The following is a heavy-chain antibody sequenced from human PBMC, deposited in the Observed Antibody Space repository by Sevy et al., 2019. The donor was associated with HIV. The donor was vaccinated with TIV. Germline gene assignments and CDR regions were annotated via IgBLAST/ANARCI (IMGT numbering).Heavy chain of an antibody. Sequence: GGSLRLSCAASGFTFSSYDMHWVRQVTGQGLEWVSGIGIGGDTYYPGSVKGRFTISRENARNSLDLQMNSLRAGDTAVYYCVRGNNLGELGYWFDPWGQGTLVTVSS. V-gene: IGHV3-13*01. CDR3: VRGNNLGELGYWFDP. J-gene: IGHJ5*02. CDR1: GFTFSSYD. CDR2: IGIGGDT. D-gene: IGHD3-10*01.